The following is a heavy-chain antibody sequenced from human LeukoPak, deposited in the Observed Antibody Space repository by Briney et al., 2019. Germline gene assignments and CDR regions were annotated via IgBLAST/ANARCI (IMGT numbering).Heavy chain of an antibody. V-gene: IGHV4-39*01. Sequence: PSETLSLTCAVSDDSIRSSAYYWGWLRQPPGKGLESIGSIYYSGSTYYNPSLKSRVTISIDTSKNQFSLKLSSVTAADTAVYYCASEPYGSGSFLGAFDIWGQGTMVTVSS. CDR1: DDSIRSSAYY. CDR2: IYYSGST. J-gene: IGHJ3*02. D-gene: IGHD3-10*01. CDR3: ASEPYGSGSFLGAFDI.